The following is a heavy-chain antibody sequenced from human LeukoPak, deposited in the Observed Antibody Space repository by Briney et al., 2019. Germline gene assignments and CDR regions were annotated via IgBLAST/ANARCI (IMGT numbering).Heavy chain of an antibody. V-gene: IGHV3-20*04. CDR3: ARVQDRYYSGSGFLN. D-gene: IGHD3-10*01. CDR1: GFTFDVYG. Sequence: GGSLRLTCAASGFTFDVYGMSWVRQAPGKGLEWVSGINWNGGGTGYADSVKGRFTIARDNAKNSLYLVMNSLRAEDTAFYYCARVQDRYYSGSGFLNWGQGTLVTVSS. CDR2: INWNGGGT. J-gene: IGHJ4*02.